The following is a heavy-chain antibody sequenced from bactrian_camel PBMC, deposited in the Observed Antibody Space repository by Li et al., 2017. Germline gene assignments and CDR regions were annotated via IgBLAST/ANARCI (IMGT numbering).Heavy chain of an antibody. J-gene: IGHJ4*01. Sequence: VQLVESGGGLVQPGGSLTLSCAASGFTFSSYAVTWVRQAPGKGLEWISDITSGYVTYYADSVKGRFTISRDNAKNTVYLQLNSLKTEDMAMYYCVSRASRAEIYWGQETQVTVS. CDR3: VSRASRAEIY. CDR2: ITSGYVT. V-gene: IGHV3S40*01. D-gene: IGHD1*01. CDR1: GFTFSSYA.